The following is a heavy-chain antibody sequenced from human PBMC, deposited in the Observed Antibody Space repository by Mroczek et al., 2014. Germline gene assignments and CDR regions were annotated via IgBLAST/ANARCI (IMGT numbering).Heavy chain of an antibody. CDR1: GGSISSYY. V-gene: IGHV4-59*01. Sequence: QVQLQESGPGLVKPSETLSLTCTVSGGSISSYYWSWIRQPPGKGLEWIGYIYYSGSTNYNPSLKSRVTISVDTSKNQFSLKLSSVTAADTAVYYCARARGIAAPANKVHWYFDLWGRGTLVTVSS. CDR3: ARARGIAAPANKVHWYFDL. D-gene: IGHD6-13*01. CDR2: IYYSGST. J-gene: IGHJ2*01.